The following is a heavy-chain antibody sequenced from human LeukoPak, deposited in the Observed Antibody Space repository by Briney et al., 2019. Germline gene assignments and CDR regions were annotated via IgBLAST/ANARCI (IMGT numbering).Heavy chain of an antibody. D-gene: IGHD4-17*01. V-gene: IGHV3-30*18. CDR2: ISYDGSNK. CDR1: GFTFSSYG. Sequence: GGSLRLSCAASGFTFSSYGMHWVRQAPGKGLEWVAVISYDGSNKYYADSVKGRFTISRDNSKNTLYLQMNSLRAEDTAVYYCAKGWYGDYPGPIDYWGQGTLVTVSS. J-gene: IGHJ4*02. CDR3: AKGWYGDYPGPIDY.